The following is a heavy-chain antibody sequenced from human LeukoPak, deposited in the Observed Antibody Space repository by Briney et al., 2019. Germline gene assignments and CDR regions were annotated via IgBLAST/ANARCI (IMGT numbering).Heavy chain of an antibody. D-gene: IGHD3-16*02. CDR3: ARGGMITFGGVIVPDIDY. Sequence: GASVKVSCKASGGTFSSYAISWVRQAPGQGLEWMGGVIPIFGTANYAQTFQGRVTITADESTSTAYMALSSLRSEDTAVYYCARGGMITFGGVIVPDIDYWGQGTLVTVSS. V-gene: IGHV1-69*13. CDR1: GGTFSSYA. J-gene: IGHJ4*02. CDR2: VIPIFGTA.